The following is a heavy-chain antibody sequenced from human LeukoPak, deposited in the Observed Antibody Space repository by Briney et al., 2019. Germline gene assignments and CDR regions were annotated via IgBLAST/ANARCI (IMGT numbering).Heavy chain of an antibody. D-gene: IGHD2-2*01. CDR3: ARRDQRNWFDP. Sequence: PSETLSLTCAVSGYSISSGYYWGWLRPPPGKGLEWIGNIYHSESTYYNPSLKSRVTISLDTSKNQFSLKLSSVTAADTAMYYCARRDQRNWFDPWGQGTLVTVSS. CDR1: GYSISSGYY. V-gene: IGHV4-38-2*01. CDR2: IYHSEST. J-gene: IGHJ5*02.